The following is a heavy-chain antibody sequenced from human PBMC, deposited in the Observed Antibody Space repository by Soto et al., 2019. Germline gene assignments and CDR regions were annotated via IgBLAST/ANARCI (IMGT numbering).Heavy chain of an antibody. CDR3: ARVPEGDGDWFDP. V-gene: IGHV1-69*12. CDR1: GGTFSSYA. Sequence: QVQLVQSGAEVKKPGSSVKVSCKASGGTFSSYAISWVRQAPGQGLEWMGGIIPIFGTANYAQKFQGRVTITAHASTSAAHMELSSLSSEDTAVYYCARVPEGDGDWFDPWGRGSLVTVSS. D-gene: IGHD3-16*01. J-gene: IGHJ5*02. CDR2: IIPIFGTA.